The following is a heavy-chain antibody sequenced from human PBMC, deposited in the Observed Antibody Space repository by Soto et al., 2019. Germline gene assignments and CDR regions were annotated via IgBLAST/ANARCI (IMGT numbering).Heavy chain of an antibody. CDR3: ARDSNSSSWYGYYYGMDV. CDR1: GFTVSSNY. Sequence: EVQLVETGGGLIQPGGSLRLSCAASGFTVSSNYMSWVRQAPGKGLEWVSVIYSGGSTYYADSVKGRFTISRDNSKNTLYLQMNSLIAEDTAVYYCARDSNSSSWYGYYYGMDVWGQGTTVTVSS. D-gene: IGHD6-13*01. J-gene: IGHJ6*02. V-gene: IGHV3-53*02. CDR2: IYSGGST.